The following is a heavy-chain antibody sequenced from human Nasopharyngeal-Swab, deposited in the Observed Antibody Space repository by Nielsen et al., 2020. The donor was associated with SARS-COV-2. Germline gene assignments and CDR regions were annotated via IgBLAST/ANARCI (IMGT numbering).Heavy chain of an antibody. CDR2: ISSGSSYI. V-gene: IGHV3-21*01. D-gene: IGHD6-19*01. CDR3: ARDDGQWLNPVYYFDY. CDR1: GFTFSSYS. J-gene: IGHJ4*02. Sequence: LSLTCAASGFTFSSYSMNWVRQAPGKGLEWVSSISSGSSYIYYADSVKGRFTISRDNAKNSLYLQMNSLRAEDTAVYYCARDDGQWLNPVYYFDYWGQGTLVTVSS.